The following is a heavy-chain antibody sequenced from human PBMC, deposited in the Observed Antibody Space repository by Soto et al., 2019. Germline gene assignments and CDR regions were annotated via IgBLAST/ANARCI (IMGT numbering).Heavy chain of an antibody. Sequence: QVQLQQWGAGLLKPSETLSLTCAVYGGSFSGYYWSWIRQPPGKGLEWIGEINHSGSTNYNPSLKSRVTISVDTSKNQFSLKLSSVTAADTAVYYCARAEGRYGSRLFDYWGQGTLVTVSS. V-gene: IGHV4-34*01. J-gene: IGHJ4*02. CDR3: ARAEGRYGSRLFDY. CDR2: INHSGST. CDR1: GGSFSGYY. D-gene: IGHD3-10*01.